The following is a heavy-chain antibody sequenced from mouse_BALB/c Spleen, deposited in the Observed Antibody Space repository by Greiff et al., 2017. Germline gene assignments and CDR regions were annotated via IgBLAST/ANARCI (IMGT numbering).Heavy chain of an antibody. CDR1: GYTFTSYW. V-gene: IGHV1S132*01. CDR3: ARGGRYDRWFGY. CDR2: IFPGTGTT. Sequence: VQLQQSGAELVQPGASVKLSCKTSGYTFTSYWIQWVQQRPGQGLGWIGEIFPGTGTTYYDEKFKGKATLTIDTSSSTAYMQLSSLTSEDSAVYFWARGGRYDRWFGYWGQGTLVTVSA. D-gene: IGHD2-14*01. J-gene: IGHJ3*01.